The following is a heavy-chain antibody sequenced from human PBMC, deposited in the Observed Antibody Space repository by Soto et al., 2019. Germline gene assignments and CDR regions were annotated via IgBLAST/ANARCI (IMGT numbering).Heavy chain of an antibody. CDR3: ARLVVVAPVANV. V-gene: IGHV4-39*02. J-gene: IGHJ4*02. Sequence: QLQESGPGLVKPSETLSLTCSVSGGSIAYNSYYWGWIRQPPGKGLEWVGGIFYTGTPYYSPSLKDRVSIAVDTSKNSFSLNLTSVTAADTAVYFCARLVVVAPVANVWGQGALVTVSS. CDR2: IFYTGTP. D-gene: IGHD2-21*01. CDR1: GGSIAYNSYY.